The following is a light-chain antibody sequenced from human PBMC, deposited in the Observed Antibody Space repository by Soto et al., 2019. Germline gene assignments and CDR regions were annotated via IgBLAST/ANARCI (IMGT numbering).Light chain of an antibody. V-gene: IGKV3-20*01. CDR2: GAS. CDR3: HQYGSSPRFT. Sequence: EIVLTQSPGTLSLSPGERATLSCRASQSVSSSYLAWYQQKPGQAPRLLIYGASSRATGIPDRFSGSGSGTDFTLTISRLEHADFAVYYCHQYGSSPRFTFGHGTKVDIK. CDR1: QSVSSSY. J-gene: IGKJ3*01.